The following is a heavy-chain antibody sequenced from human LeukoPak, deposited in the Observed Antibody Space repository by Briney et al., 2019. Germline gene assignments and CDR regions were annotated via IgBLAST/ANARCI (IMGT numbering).Heavy chain of an antibody. V-gene: IGHV3-23*01. J-gene: IGHJ4*02. Sequence: GGSLRLSCAASGFTFSSYAMSWVRQAPGKGLEWVSAISGSGGSTYYADSGKGRFTISRDNSKNTPYLQMNSLRAEDTAVYYCAKLFLTMIVVVIPYYFDYWGQGTLVTVSS. D-gene: IGHD3-22*01. CDR2: ISGSGGST. CDR1: GFTFSSYA. CDR3: AKLFLTMIVVVIPYYFDY.